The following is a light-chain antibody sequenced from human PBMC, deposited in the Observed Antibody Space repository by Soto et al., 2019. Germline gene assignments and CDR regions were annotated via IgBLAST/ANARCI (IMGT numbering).Light chain of an antibody. Sequence: EVVLPQSPGTLSFSPGGRATLSCRASQSVSRRLAWYQQRPGQSPRPIISGASRRATGIPDRFSGAGSGTDCTLTISRLEPEDFALYYCQQHDILPITFGQGTRLEIK. J-gene: IGKJ5*01. V-gene: IGKV3-20*01. CDR3: QQHDILPIT. CDR2: GAS. CDR1: QSVSRR.